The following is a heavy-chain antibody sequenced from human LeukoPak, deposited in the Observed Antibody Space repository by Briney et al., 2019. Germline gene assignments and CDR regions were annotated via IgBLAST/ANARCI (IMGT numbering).Heavy chain of an antibody. V-gene: IGHV3-30-3*01. CDR3: AREPYDSSGYSFDY. Sequence: PGRSLRLSCAASRSTFSSYAMHWVRQAPGKGLEWVAVISYDGSNKYYADSVKGRFTISRDNSKNTLYLQMNSLRAEDTAVYYCAREPYDSSGYSFDYWGQGTLVTVSS. D-gene: IGHD3-22*01. J-gene: IGHJ4*02. CDR1: RSTFSSYA. CDR2: ISYDGSNK.